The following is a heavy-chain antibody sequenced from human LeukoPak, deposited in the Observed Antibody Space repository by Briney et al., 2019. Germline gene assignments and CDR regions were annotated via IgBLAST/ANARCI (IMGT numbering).Heavy chain of an antibody. CDR2: ISSSSSYV. Sequence: GGSLRLSCAASGFTFSSYSMNWVRQAPGKGLEWVSSISSSSSYVYYADSVKGRFTISRDNAKNSLYLQMNSLRAEGTAVYYCASLSPIIYGSGNWGQGTLVTVSS. CDR3: ASLSPIIYGSGN. D-gene: IGHD3-10*01. CDR1: GFTFSSYS. V-gene: IGHV3-21*01. J-gene: IGHJ4*02.